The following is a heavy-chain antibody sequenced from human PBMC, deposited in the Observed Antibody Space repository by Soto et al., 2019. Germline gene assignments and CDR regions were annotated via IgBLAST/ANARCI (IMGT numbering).Heavy chain of an antibody. J-gene: IGHJ4*02. Sequence: QVQLVESGGGEVQPGRSLRLSCAASGFTFSSYGMHWVRQAPGKGLEWVAGISYDGSKKYYAVSVKGRVTISRDNSKNSLYLNMISLRDEDMDVYYCVKGAVTTSLYRFDYWGQGTLVPVSS. D-gene: IGHD4-17*01. CDR1: GFTFSSYG. CDR2: ISYDGSKK. V-gene: IGHV3-30*18. CDR3: VKGAVTTSLYRFDY.